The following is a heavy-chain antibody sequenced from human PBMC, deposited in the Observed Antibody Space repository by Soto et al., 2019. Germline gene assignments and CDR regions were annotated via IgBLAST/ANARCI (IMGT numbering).Heavy chain of an antibody. Sequence: ASVKVSCKASGYTFTSYDINWVRQATGQGLEWMGGMNPNSGNTGYAQKFQGRVTMTRNTSISTAYMELSSLRSEDTAVYYCARGGDCSGGSCYLSYYYYYGMDVWGQGTTVTVSS. D-gene: IGHD2-15*01. CDR3: ARGGDCSGGSCYLSYYYYYGMDV. V-gene: IGHV1-8*01. J-gene: IGHJ6*02. CDR1: GYTFTSYD. CDR2: MNPNSGNT.